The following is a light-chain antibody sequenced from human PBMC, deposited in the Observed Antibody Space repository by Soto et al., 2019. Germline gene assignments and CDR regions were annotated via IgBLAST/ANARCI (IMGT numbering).Light chain of an antibody. J-gene: IGKJ5*01. CDR3: QQRSNWPPIT. CDR2: DAS. CDR1: QSVSRY. V-gene: IGKV3-11*01. Sequence: EIVLTQSPATLSLSPGERATLSCRASQSVSRYLDWYQQKPGQAPRLLIYDASNRATGIPARFSGSGSGTEFTLTISSLESEDFAVYYCQQRSNWPPITFGQGTRLEIK.